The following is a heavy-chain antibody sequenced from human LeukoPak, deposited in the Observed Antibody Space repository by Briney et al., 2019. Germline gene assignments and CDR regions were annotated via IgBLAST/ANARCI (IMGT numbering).Heavy chain of an antibody. V-gene: IGHV3-23*01. J-gene: IGHJ5*02. D-gene: IGHD6-6*01. Sequence: GGSLRLSCAASSGFTFSSYAMHWVRQAPGKGLEWVSTISGSGVSTWYAASVKGRFTISRDNSKNTVHLQMNSLRAEDTGVYYCVKDSSSAWFDAWGQGTLVTVSS. CDR1: GFTFSSYA. CDR2: ISGSGVST. CDR3: VKDSSSAWFDA.